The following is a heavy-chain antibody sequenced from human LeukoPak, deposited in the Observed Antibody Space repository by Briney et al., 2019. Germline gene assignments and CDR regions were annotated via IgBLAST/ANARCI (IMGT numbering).Heavy chain of an antibody. J-gene: IGHJ4*02. CDR3: AKGARIAVAVLDY. CDR1: GFTFSSHA. CDR2: ISGSGGST. V-gene: IGHV3-23*01. Sequence: GGSLRLSCAASGFTFSSHATSWVRQAPGKGLEWVSAISGSGGSTYYADSVKGRFTISRDNSKNTLYLQMNSLRAEDTAVYYCAKGARIAVAVLDYWGQGTLVTVSS. D-gene: IGHD6-19*01.